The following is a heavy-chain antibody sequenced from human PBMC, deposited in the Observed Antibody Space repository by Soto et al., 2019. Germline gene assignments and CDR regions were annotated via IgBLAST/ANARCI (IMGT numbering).Heavy chain of an antibody. CDR1: GYTFSDHY. J-gene: IGHJ4*02. V-gene: IGHV1-2*02. D-gene: IGHD3-10*01. CDR3: ARSSGTYSLDY. Sequence: ASVKVSCKASGYTFSDHYLHWVRQAPGQGLEWLGWINPFSGGAKYPQKFRDKVTMATDTSTNTLSLDLYSLASDDTAIYYCARSSGTYSLDYWGQGTLVTVS. CDR2: INPFSGGA.